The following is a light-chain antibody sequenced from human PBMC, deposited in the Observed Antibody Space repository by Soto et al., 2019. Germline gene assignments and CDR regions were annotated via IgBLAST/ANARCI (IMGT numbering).Light chain of an antibody. CDR2: DVS. CDR3: SSYTSSSVV. Sequence: QSALTQPASVSGSPGQPSTISCTGTSSDVGGYNYVSWYQQHPGKAPKLMIYDVSNRPSGVSNRFSRSKSGNTASLTISGLQAQDEADYYCSSYTSSSVVFGGGTKLTVL. CDR1: SSDVGGYNY. V-gene: IGLV2-14*01. J-gene: IGLJ2*01.